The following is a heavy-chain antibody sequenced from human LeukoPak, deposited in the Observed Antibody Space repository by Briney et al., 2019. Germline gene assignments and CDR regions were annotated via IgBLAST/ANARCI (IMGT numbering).Heavy chain of an antibody. V-gene: IGHV4-39*01. CDR3: ARQTTYYDFWSGYYKGSSVDY. D-gene: IGHD3-3*01. J-gene: IGHJ4*02. CDR1: GGSISSSSYY. Sequence: PSETLSLTRTVSGGSISSSSYYWGWIRQPPGKGLEWIGSIYYSGSTYYNPSLKSRVTISVDTSKNQFSLKLSSVTAADTAVYYCARQTTYYDFWSGYYKGSSVDYWGQGTLVTVS. CDR2: IYYSGST.